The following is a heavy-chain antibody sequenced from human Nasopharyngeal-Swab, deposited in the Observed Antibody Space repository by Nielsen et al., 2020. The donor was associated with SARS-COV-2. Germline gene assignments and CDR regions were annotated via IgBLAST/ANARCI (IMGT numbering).Heavy chain of an antibody. V-gene: IGHV3-9*01. Sequence: GIEWVSGISWNSGSIGYAESVKGRFTISRDNAKKSLYLQMNSLRAEDAALYYCAKVVSAHYYYYGMDVWGQGTTVTVSS. J-gene: IGHJ6*02. CDR3: AKVVSAHYYYYGMDV. D-gene: IGHD2-15*01. CDR2: ISWNSGSI.